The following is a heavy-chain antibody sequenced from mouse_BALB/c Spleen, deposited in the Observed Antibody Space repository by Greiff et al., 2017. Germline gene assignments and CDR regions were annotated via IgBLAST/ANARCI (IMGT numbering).Heavy chain of an antibody. J-gene: IGHJ4*01. CDR1: GYTFTDYA. Sequence: VQLVESGAELVRPGVSVKISCKGSGYTFTDYAMHWVKQSHAKSLEWIGVISTYYGDASYNQRFKGKATMTVDKSSSTAYMELARLTSEDSAIYYCARGGYGSSYYAMDYWGQGTSVTVSS. CDR2: ISTYYGDA. CDR3: ARGGYGSSYYAMDY. D-gene: IGHD1-1*01. V-gene: IGHV1S137*01.